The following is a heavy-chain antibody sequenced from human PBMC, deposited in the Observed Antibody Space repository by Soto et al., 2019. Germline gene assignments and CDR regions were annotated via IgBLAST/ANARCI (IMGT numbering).Heavy chain of an antibody. CDR3: ARRWGEGRVDY. J-gene: IGHJ4*02. CDR1: GGSISSSNW. Sequence: QVQLQESGPGLVKPSGTLSLTCAVSGGSISSSNWWSWVRQPPGKVLEWIGEIYHSGNTNYNPSLKSRVTMAVDKARNQFSLKLSSVTAADTAVYYCARRWGEGRVDYWGQGTLVTVSS. V-gene: IGHV4-4*02. CDR2: IYHSGNT. D-gene: IGHD3-10*01.